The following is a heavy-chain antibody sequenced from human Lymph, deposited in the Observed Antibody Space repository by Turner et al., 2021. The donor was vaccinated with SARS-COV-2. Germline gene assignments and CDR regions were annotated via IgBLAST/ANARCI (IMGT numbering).Heavy chain of an antibody. CDR3: ARDRASSGWVDY. J-gene: IGHJ4*02. CDR1: GFTFSGYA. D-gene: IGHD3-22*01. Sequence: VQLVESGGGVVQPGRSLRRSCAASGFTFSGYAMHWVRQAPGKGLELVAFLSYDGSDKYYADSVKRRFTFARDNSKNTLYLQMNSLRAEDTAVYYCARDRASSGWVDYWVQVTLVTVSS. CDR2: LSYDGSDK. V-gene: IGHV3-30*04.